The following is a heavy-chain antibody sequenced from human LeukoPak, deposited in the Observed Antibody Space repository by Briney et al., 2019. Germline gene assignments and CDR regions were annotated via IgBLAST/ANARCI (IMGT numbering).Heavy chain of an antibody. CDR3: ARGLGPYFSVVVPAAKGAFDI. D-gene: IGHD2-2*01. CDR2: IYYSGST. J-gene: IGHJ3*02. Sequence: KPSETLSLTCTVSGGSISSGDYYWSWIRQPPGKGLEWIGYIYYSGSTYYNPSLKSRVTISVDTSKNQFSLKLSSVTAADTAVYYCARGLGPYFSVVVPAAKGAFDIWGQGTMVTVSS. V-gene: IGHV4-30-4*08. CDR1: GGSISSGDYY.